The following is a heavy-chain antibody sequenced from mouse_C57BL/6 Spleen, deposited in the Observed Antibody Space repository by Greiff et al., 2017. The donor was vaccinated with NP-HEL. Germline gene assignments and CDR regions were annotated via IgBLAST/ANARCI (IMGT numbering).Heavy chain of an antibody. V-gene: IGHV1-76*01. CDR3: ARSGGSSQGGYYYAMDY. D-gene: IGHD1-1*01. CDR2: IYPGSGNT. J-gene: IGHJ4*01. Sequence: QVQLQQSGAELVRPGASVKLSCKASGYTFTDYYINWVKQRPGQGLEWIARIYPGSGNTYYNEKFKGKATLTAEKSSSTAYMQLSSLTSEDSAVYFCARSGGSSQGGYYYAMDYWGQGTSVTVSS. CDR1: GYTFTDYY.